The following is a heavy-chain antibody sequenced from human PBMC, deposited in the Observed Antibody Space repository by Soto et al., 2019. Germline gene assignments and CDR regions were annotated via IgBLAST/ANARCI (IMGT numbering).Heavy chain of an antibody. CDR3: AKDGNAIGVMYYFDF. J-gene: IGHJ4*02. CDR1: GFTFSSHC. D-gene: IGHD2-21*01. Sequence: GGSLRLSCSAAGFTFSSHCMHWVREAPGKGLEWVAVIGHEGSKANYADSVKGRFTGSRDNSKNTLYLQMNSLRAEDTGVYYCAKDGNAIGVMYYFDFWGLGTLVTVSS. CDR2: IGHEGSKA. V-gene: IGHV3-30*18.